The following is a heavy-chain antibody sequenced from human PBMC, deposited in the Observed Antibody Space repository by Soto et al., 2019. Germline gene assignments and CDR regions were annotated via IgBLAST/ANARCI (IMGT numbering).Heavy chain of an antibody. D-gene: IGHD3-3*01. CDR1: GGTFSSYA. CDR2: IIPIFGTA. CDR3: ARDWAQPLLRLLDRSENYCYYGMDV. V-gene: IGHV1-69*13. J-gene: IGHJ6*02. Sequence: SVKVSCKASGGTFSSYAISWVRQAPGQGLEWMGGIIPIFGTANYAQKFQGRVTITADESTSTAYMELSSLRTEDTAVYYCARDWAQPLLRLLDRSENYCYYGMDVWGQGTTVTVSS.